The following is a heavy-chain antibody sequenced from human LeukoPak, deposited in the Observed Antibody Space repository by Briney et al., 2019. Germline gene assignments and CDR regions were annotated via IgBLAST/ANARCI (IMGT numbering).Heavy chain of an antibody. Sequence: GGSLRLSCTASGFTFGDYAMSWVRQAPGKGLEWVGFIRSKAYGGTTEYAASVKGRFTISRDDSKSIAYLQMNSLKTEDTAVYYCTRDEVTIFGVLPSGYWGQGTLVTVSS. J-gene: IGHJ4*02. CDR2: IRSKAYGGTT. D-gene: IGHD3-3*01. CDR1: GFTFGDYA. V-gene: IGHV3-49*04. CDR3: TRDEVTIFGVLPSGY.